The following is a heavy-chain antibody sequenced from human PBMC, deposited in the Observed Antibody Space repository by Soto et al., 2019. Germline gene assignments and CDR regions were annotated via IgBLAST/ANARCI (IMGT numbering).Heavy chain of an antibody. J-gene: IGHJ3*02. Sequence: EVQLVESGGGLVKPGGSLRLSCAASGFTFSNAWMSWVRQAPGKGLEWVGRIKSKTDGGTTDYAAPVKGRFTISRDDSKNTLYLQMNSLKTEDTAVYYGTTVKAGPTDGHAFDIWGQGTMVTVSS. D-gene: IGHD6-19*01. CDR3: TTVKAGPTDGHAFDI. CDR2: IKSKTDGGTT. V-gene: IGHV3-15*01. CDR1: GFTFSNAW.